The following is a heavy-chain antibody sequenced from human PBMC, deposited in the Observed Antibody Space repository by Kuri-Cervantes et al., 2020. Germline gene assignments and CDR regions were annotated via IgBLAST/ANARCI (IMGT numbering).Heavy chain of an antibody. CDR3: AKDAGRNTYGYFQH. CDR1: GFTFSDYY. Sequence: GGSLRLSCAASGFTFSDYYMSWIRQAPGKGLGWISYISSSGYTIYYADSVKGRFTISRDNAKNSLYLQMNSLSAEDTALYYCAKDAGRNTYGYFQHWGQGTLVTVSS. J-gene: IGHJ1*01. V-gene: IGHV3-11*01. CDR2: ISSSGYTI. D-gene: IGHD4-17*01.